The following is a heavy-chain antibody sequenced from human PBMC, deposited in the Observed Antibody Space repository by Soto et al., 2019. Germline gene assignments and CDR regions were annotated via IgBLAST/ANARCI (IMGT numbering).Heavy chain of an antibody. CDR1: GFSFSHSG. CDR3: ARVSIAVAGIAYYFDY. J-gene: IGHJ4*02. Sequence: QVQLVESGGGVVQPGRSLRLSCAASGFSFSHSGMHWVRQFPGKGLEWVAVISFDGRNQYYADSVKGRFSISRDNSINTVYLQMNSLRAEDTAVYYCARVSIAVAGIAYYFDYWGQGTLVTVSS. V-gene: IGHV3-30*03. CDR2: ISFDGRNQ. D-gene: IGHD6-19*01.